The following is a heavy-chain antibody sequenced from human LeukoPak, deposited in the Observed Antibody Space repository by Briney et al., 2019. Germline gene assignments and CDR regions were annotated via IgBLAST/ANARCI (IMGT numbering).Heavy chain of an antibody. D-gene: IGHD3-16*01. Sequence: PGGSLRLSCAASGFTFSSYWMHWVRQAPGKGLVWVSRISEDGSSADYADSVKGRFTISRGNAKNTLYLQMNSLRAEDTAVYYCARHLHDWGQGTLVTVSS. V-gene: IGHV3-74*01. J-gene: IGHJ4*02. CDR2: ISEDGSSA. CDR1: GFTFSSYW. CDR3: ARHLHD.